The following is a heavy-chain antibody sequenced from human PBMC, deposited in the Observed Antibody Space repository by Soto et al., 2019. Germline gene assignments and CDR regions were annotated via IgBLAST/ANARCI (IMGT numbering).Heavy chain of an antibody. CDR1: GGSISSLY. CDR2: MDYRGSS. D-gene: IGHD3-16*01. CDR3: ARDRGQRSYVHWFDP. Sequence: SETLSLTCTVSGGSISSLYLSWTRQAAGKGLEWIGRMDYRGSSNHNLSLKSRVTMSVDTSRNQFSLQLNSVTPEDTAVYYCARDRGQRSYVHWFDPWGQGTLVTVSS. V-gene: IGHV4-4*07. J-gene: IGHJ5*02.